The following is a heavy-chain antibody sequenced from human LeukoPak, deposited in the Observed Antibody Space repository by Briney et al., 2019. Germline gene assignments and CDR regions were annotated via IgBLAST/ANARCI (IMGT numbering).Heavy chain of an antibody. CDR1: GGSISSYY. V-gene: IGHV4-59*08. D-gene: IGHD2-15*01. CDR3: ARTLGCCSGGSCRLFDY. CDR2: IYYSGST. Sequence: KASETLSLTCTVSGGSISSYYWSWIRQPPGKGLEWIGYIYYSGSTNYNPSLKSRVTISVDTSKNQFSLKLSSVTAADTAVYYCARTLGCCSGGSCRLFDYWGQGTLVTVSS. J-gene: IGHJ4*02.